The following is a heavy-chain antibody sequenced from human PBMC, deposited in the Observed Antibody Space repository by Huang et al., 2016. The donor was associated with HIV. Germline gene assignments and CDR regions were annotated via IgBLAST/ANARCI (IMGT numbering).Heavy chain of an antibody. CDR1: GFTVSSNY. CDR2: IYSDDST. D-gene: IGHD1-26*01. J-gene: IGHJ4*02. V-gene: IGHV3-53*01. Sequence: EVQLVESGGGLIQPGGSLRLSCAASGFTVSSNYMSWVRQAPGKGLEWVSVIYSDDSTDFADSVKGRFTISRDNSKNTLYLQMNSLRAEDTAVYYCAAQWELRGGVDFWGQGTLVTVSS. CDR3: AAQWELRGGVDF.